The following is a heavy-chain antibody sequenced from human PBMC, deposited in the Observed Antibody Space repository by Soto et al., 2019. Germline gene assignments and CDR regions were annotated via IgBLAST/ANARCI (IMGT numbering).Heavy chain of an antibody. D-gene: IGHD3-3*01. CDR1: GGSISSYY. Sequence: SETLSLTCTVSGGSISSYYWSWIRQPPGKGLEWIGYIYYSGSTNYNPSLKSRVTISVDTSKNQFSLKLSSVTAADTAVYYCARQPLRFELDYWGQGTLVTVSS. CDR2: IYYSGST. J-gene: IGHJ4*02. V-gene: IGHV4-59*08. CDR3: ARQPLRFELDY.